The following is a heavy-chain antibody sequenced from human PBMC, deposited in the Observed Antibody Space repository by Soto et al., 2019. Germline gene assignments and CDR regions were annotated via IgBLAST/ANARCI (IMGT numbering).Heavy chain of an antibody. V-gene: IGHV4-39*01. CDR3: ARHVGNYGDWAFEF. D-gene: IGHD2-21*01. Sequence: QLQLQESGPGLVKPSETLSLICTVSGGAVSSGSHYWVWIHQPPGKGLEWISSIIYSGRTYYNPSLKSRVTMSADASKNHFSLNLRSVTVADTAVYYCARHVGNYGDWAFEFWGQGILVTVSS. CDR1: GGAVSSGSHY. J-gene: IGHJ4*02. CDR2: IIYSGRT.